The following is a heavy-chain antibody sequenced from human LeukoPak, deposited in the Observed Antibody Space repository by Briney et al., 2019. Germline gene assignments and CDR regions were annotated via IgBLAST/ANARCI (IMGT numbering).Heavy chain of an antibody. CDR2: INHSGST. D-gene: IGHD2-2*01. V-gene: IGHV4-34*09. J-gene: IGHJ4*02. Sequence: SETLSLTCAVYGGSFSGYYWSWLRQPPGKGLEWIGEINHSGSTNYNPSLKSRVTISVDTSKNQFSLKLSSVTAADTAVYYCARDGGGSSTSCYALWGQGTLVTVSS. CDR1: GGSFSGYY. CDR3: ARDGGGSSTSCYAL.